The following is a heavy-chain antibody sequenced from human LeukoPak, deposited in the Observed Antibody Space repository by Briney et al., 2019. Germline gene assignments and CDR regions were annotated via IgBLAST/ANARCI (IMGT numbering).Heavy chain of an antibody. V-gene: IGHV1-8*03. CDR1: GYTFTSYD. D-gene: IGHD5-18*01. CDR3: ARGSMVTMFYYYYYMDV. CDR2: MNPNSGNT. Sequence: GASVKVSCKASGYTFTSYDINWVRQATGQGLEWMGWMNPNSGNTGYAQKFQGRVTITRNTSISTAYMELSSLRSEDTAVYYCARGSMVTMFYYYYYMDVWGKGTTVTVSS. J-gene: IGHJ6*03.